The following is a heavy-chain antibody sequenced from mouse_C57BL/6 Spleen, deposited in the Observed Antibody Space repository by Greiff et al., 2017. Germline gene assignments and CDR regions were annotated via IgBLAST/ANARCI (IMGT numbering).Heavy chain of an antibody. J-gene: IGHJ4*01. CDR2: IDPEDGDT. V-gene: IGHV14-1*01. D-gene: IGHD1-1*01. CDR1: GFNIKDYY. CDR3: TPFYYGSSYVGAMDY. Sequence: VQLQQSGAELVRPGASVKLSCTASGFNIKDYYMHWVKQRPEQGLEWIGRIDPEDGDTEYAPKFQGKATMTADTSSNTAYLQLSSLTSEDTAVYYCTPFYYGSSYVGAMDYSGQGTSVTVSS.